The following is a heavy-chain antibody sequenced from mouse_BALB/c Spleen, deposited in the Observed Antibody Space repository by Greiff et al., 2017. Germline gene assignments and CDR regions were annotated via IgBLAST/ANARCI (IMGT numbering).Heavy chain of an antibody. D-gene: IGHD1-2*01. CDR1: GFTFSSFG. V-gene: IGHV5-17*02. Sequence: EVNVVESGGGLVQPGGSRKLSCAASGFTFSSFGMHWVRQAPEKGLEWVAYISSGSSTIYYADTVKGRFTISRDNPKNTLFLQMTSLRSEDTAMYYCARGYGPYYPMDYWGQGTSVTVSS. CDR2: ISSGSSTI. CDR3: ARGYGPYYPMDY. J-gene: IGHJ4*01.